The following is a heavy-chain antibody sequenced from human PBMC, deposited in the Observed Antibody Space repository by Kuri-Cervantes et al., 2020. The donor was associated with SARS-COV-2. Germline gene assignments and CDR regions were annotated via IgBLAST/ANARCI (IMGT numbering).Heavy chain of an antibody. J-gene: IGHJ4*02. CDR3: AREGSRSSSHPVYY. D-gene: IGHD6-6*01. CDR2: IIPILGTA. Sequence: SVKVSCKASGGTFSSYAISWVRQAPGQGLEWMGGIIPILGTANYAQKFQGRVTITADKSTSTAYMELSSLRSEDTAVYYCAREGSRSSSHPVYYWGQGTLVTVSS. V-gene: IGHV1-69*10. CDR1: GGTFSSYA.